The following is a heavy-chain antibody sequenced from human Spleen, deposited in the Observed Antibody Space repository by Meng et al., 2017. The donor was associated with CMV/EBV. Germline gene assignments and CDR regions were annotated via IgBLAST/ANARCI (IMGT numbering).Heavy chain of an antibody. D-gene: IGHD3-3*01. CDR3: ARGRVRFLEWLSYFDY. Sequence: QVQLQQGGAGLVKPSQTLSLTCTVSGGSISSGSYYWSWIRQPAGKGLEWIGRIYTSGSTNYNPSLKSRVTISVDTSKNQFSLKLSSVTAADTAVYYCARGRVRFLEWLSYFDYWGQGTLVTVSS. CDR1: GGSISSGSYY. V-gene: IGHV4-61*02. J-gene: IGHJ4*02. CDR2: IYTSGST.